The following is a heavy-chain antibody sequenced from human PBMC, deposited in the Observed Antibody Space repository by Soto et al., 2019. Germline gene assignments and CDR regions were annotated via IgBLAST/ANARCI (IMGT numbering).Heavy chain of an antibody. D-gene: IGHD5-12*01. CDR2: IYYSGST. CDR1: GGSSSSGGYY. CDR3: AESLATSCGYYFNN. J-gene: IGHJ4*02. Sequence: SETLSLTCPVSGGSSSSGGYYWSWIREHPGKGLEWIGYIYYSGSTYYNTTLNRRVTISFATSKNRFSVNLSGAASADTAVYYCAESLATSCGYYFNNWGQGTLVTVSS. V-gene: IGHV4-31*03.